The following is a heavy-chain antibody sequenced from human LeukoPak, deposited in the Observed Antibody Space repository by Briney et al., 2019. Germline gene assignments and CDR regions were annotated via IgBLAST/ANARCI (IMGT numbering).Heavy chain of an antibody. J-gene: IGHJ4*02. V-gene: IGHV3-74*01. D-gene: IGHD3-3*01. CDR2: ISSDGSTT. CDR1: GFIFSSYW. CDR3: VRFWSAYYSYFDY. Sequence: GGSLGLSCAASGFIFSSYWMHWVRQAPGKGLVWVSRISSDGSTTTYADSVQGRFTISRDNAKNTLYLQMNSLRAEDTAVYYCVRFWSAYYSYFDYWGQGALVTVSS.